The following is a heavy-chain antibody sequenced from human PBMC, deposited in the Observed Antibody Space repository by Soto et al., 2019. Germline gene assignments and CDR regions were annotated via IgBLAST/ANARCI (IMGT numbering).Heavy chain of an antibody. CDR2: IRSKANSYAT. CDR1: GFTFSGSA. D-gene: IGHD6-6*01. J-gene: IGHJ5*02. CDR3: TRPYSSSADWFDP. Sequence: EVQLVESGGGLVQPGGSLKLSCAASGFTFSGSAMHWVRQASGKGLEWVGRIRSKANSYATAYAASVKGRFTISRDDSKNTAYLQMNSLKTADTAVYYCTRPYSSSADWFDPWGQGTLVTVSS. V-gene: IGHV3-73*01.